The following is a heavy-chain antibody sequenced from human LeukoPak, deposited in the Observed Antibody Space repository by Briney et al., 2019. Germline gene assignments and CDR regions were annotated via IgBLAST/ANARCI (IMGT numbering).Heavy chain of an antibody. V-gene: IGHV4-34*01. CDR1: GGSFSGYY. CDR2: INHSGST. Sequence: SETLSLTCAVYGGSFSGYYWSWIRQPPGKGLEWIGEINHSGSTNYNPSLKSRVTISVDTSKNQFSLKLSSVTAADTAVYYCARHQNILYAVYWGQGTLVTVSS. D-gene: IGHD2/OR15-2a*01. CDR3: ARHQNILYAVY. J-gene: IGHJ4*02.